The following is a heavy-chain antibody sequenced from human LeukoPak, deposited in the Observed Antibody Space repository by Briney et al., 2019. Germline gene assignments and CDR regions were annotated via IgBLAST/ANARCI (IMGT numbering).Heavy chain of an antibody. CDR1: GYTFTSYA. J-gene: IGHJ3*02. V-gene: IGHV7-4-1*02. Sequence: ASVKVSCKASGYTFTSYAMNWVRQAPGQGLEWMGWINTNTGNPTYAQGFTGRFVFSLDTSVSTAYLQISSLKAEDTAVYYCARPSSSWPGDAFDIWGQGTMVSVSS. CDR2: INTNTGNP. CDR3: ARPSSSWPGDAFDI. D-gene: IGHD6-13*01.